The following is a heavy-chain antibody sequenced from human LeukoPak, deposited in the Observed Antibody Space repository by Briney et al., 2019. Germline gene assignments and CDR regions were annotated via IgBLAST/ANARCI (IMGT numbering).Heavy chain of an antibody. Sequence: GGSLRLSCAASGFTFSNYWMHWVRQVAGKGLVWVSRINTDGSTTNYADSVKGRFTISRDNAKNTLYLQMNSLRAEDTAVYYCTRVGYCATTSCRTAFDIWGQGTMVTVSS. J-gene: IGHJ3*02. CDR3: TRVGYCATTSCRTAFDI. CDR2: INTDGSTT. CDR1: GFTFSNYW. D-gene: IGHD2-2*01. V-gene: IGHV3-74*01.